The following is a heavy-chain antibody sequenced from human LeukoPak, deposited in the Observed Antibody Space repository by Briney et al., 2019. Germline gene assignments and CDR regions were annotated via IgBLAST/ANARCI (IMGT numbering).Heavy chain of an antibody. J-gene: IGHJ6*03. CDR3: ARGDYYDSSGYYLDYYYMDV. V-gene: IGHV4-34*01. CDR1: GGSFSGYY. CDR2: INHSGST. D-gene: IGHD3-22*01. Sequence: SETLSLTCAVYGGSFSGYYWSWIRQPPGKGLEWIGEINHSGSTNYNPSLKSRVTISVDTSKNQFSLKLSSVTAADTAVYYCARGDYYDSSGYYLDYYYMDVWAKGPRSPSP.